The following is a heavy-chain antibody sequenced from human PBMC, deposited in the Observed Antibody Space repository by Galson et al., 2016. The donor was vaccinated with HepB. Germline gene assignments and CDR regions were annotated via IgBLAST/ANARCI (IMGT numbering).Heavy chain of an antibody. V-gene: IGHV4-31*03. CDR1: GGPISSGSHY. D-gene: IGHD3-22*01. CDR2: IYYSGST. CDR3: ATAPAPYYDSSGYRGGYFDY. Sequence: LSLTCSVSGGPISSGSHYRSWIRQHPGKGLEWIGYIYYSGSTYYKPSLKSRVVISIDTSKNQFSLKLSSVTAADTAVYYCATAPAPYYDSSGYRGGYFDYWGQGTLVTVSS. J-gene: IGHJ4*02.